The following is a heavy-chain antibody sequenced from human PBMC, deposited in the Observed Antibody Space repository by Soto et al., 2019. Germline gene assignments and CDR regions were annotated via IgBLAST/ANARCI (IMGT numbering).Heavy chain of an antibody. V-gene: IGHV3-23*01. J-gene: IGHJ4*02. Sequence: EVQLLESGGGLAQPGGSLRLSCAASGFPFITYAMSWVRQAPGKGLEWVSGISGSGGTYYADSVKGRFTISRDNSKSTLYLQMNSLRVEDTALYYCAKIPISSAWLDFDYWGRGTLVTVSS. CDR3: AKIPISSAWLDFDY. D-gene: IGHD6-19*01. CDR1: GFPFITYA. CDR2: ISGSGGT.